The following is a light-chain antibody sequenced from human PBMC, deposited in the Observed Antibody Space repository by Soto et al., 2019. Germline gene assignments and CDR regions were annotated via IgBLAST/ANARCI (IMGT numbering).Light chain of an antibody. J-gene: IGLJ1*01. CDR2: DVS. CDR1: SSDVGAYNY. CDR3: KSFTTRDTYV. V-gene: IGLV2-14*01. Sequence: QSALTQPASVSGSPGQAIAISCTGTSSDVGAYNYVSWYLQYPGKAPKLVIFDVSFRPSGVSNRFSGSKSGNTASLTISGLQAEDESDYYCKSFTTRDTYVFGTGTKVTV.